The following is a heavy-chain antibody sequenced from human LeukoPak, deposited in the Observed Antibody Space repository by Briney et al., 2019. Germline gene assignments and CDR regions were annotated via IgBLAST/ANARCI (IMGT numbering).Heavy chain of an antibody. CDR2: INYSGSNI. V-gene: IGHV3-48*04. CDR1: GFTFSTYS. Sequence: PGRSLRLSCAASGFTFSTYSMNWVRQAPGKGLEWISDINYSGSNIYYADSVKGRFTVSRDNAKNSLYLQMNSLRAEDTAVYYCARPSSDWPQPRPFDYWGQGTLVTVSS. D-gene: IGHD6-13*01. J-gene: IGHJ4*02. CDR3: ARPSSDWPQPRPFDY.